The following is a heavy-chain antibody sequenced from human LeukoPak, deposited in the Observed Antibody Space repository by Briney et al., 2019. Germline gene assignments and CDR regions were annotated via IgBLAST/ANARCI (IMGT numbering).Heavy chain of an antibody. CDR2: ISGSGDNT. Sequence: GGSLRLSCAASGFTFSSYAMSWVRQAPGKGLEWVSGISGSGDNTYYADSVKGRFTISRDNSKNTLYLQMNSLRAEDTAVYYCARVPRSNTVTMLFDYWGQGTLVTVSS. CDR3: ARVPRSNTVTMLFDY. D-gene: IGHD4-17*01. V-gene: IGHV3-23*01. J-gene: IGHJ4*02. CDR1: GFTFSSYA.